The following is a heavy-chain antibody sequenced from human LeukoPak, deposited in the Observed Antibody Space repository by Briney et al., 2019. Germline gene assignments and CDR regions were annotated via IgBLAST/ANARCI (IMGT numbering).Heavy chain of an antibody. J-gene: IGHJ4*02. Sequence: ASVKVSCKASGYTLTGYYMHWVRQAPGQGLEWMGWINPNSGGANYAQKFQGRVTMTRDTSISTVYMDLSRLRSDDTAVYYCARAPLGGDGYNLDFWGQGTLVTVFS. D-gene: IGHD5-24*01. V-gene: IGHV1-2*02. CDR2: INPNSGGA. CDR3: ARAPLGGDGYNLDF. CDR1: GYTLTGYY.